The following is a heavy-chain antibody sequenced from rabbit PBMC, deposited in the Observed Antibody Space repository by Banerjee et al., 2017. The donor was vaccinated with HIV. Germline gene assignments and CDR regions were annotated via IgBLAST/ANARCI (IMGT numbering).Heavy chain of an antibody. Sequence: YMCWVRQAPGKGLEWIACIELGSSGFTYFASWARGRFTISKTSSTTVTLQMTSLTAADTATYFCARDTSSSFSSYGMDLWGQGTLVTVS. D-gene: IGHD1-1*01. CDR1: Y. V-gene: IGHV1S40*01. CDR2: IELGSSGFT. CDR3: ARDTSSSFSSYGMDL. J-gene: IGHJ6*01.